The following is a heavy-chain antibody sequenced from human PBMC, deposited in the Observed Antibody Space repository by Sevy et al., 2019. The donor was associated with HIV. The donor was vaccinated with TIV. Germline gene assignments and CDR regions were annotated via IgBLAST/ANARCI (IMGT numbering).Heavy chain of an antibody. Sequence: GGSLRLSCAASGFTFSNYGMHWFRQAPGKGLEWVALIWNDGSSKYYADSVKGRFTISRDNSKNTLYLQMNSLRVEDTAVYFCARGSDFNDRSAKRDFDYWGQGTLVTVSS. CDR2: IWNDGSSK. CDR3: ARGSDFNDRSAKRDFDY. D-gene: IGHD3-22*01. J-gene: IGHJ4*02. CDR1: GFTFSNYG. V-gene: IGHV3-33*01.